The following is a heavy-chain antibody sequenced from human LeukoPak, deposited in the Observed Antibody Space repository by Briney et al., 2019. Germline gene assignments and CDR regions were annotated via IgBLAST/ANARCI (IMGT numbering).Heavy chain of an antibody. J-gene: IGHJ4*02. CDR3: AREAVVAATALYYFDY. V-gene: IGHV4-30-4*01. Sequence: SETLSLTCTVSGGSISSGDYYWSWIRQPPGKGLEWIGYIYYSGSTYYNPSLKSRVTISVDTSKNQFSLKLSSVTAADTAVYYCAREAVVAATALYYFDYWGQGTLVTVSS. D-gene: IGHD2-15*01. CDR1: GGSISSGDYY. CDR2: IYYSGST.